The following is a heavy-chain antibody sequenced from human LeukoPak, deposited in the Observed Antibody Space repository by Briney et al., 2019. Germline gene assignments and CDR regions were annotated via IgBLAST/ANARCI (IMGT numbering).Heavy chain of an antibody. D-gene: IGHD5-18*01. V-gene: IGHV4-39*01. CDR1: GGSISSSSYY. CDR3: ARQGTGGYSYGYGY. J-gene: IGHJ4*02. CDR2: IYYSGST. Sequence: PSETLSLTCTVSGGSISSSSYYWGWIRQPPGKGLEWIGSIYYSGSTYYNPSLKSRVTISVDTSKNQFSLKLSSVTAADTAAYYCARQGTGGYSYGYGYWGQGTLVTVSP.